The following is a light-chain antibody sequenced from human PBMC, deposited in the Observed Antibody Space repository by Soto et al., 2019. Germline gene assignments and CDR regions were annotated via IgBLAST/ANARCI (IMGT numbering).Light chain of an antibody. J-gene: IGLJ2*01. V-gene: IGLV2-14*01. Sequence: QSALTQPASVSGSPGQSITISCTGTSSDDGGYNYVSWYQQHPGKAPKLMIYDVSNRPSGVSNRFSGSKSGNTASLTISGLQAEDEADYYCSSYTSSSTPVVFGGRTKLTVL. CDR3: SSYTSSSTPVV. CDR1: SSDDGGYNY. CDR2: DVS.